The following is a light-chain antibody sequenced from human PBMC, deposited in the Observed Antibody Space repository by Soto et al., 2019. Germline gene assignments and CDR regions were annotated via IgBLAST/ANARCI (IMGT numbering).Light chain of an antibody. CDR3: CSYGGSYTVWV. CDR2: DVT. J-gene: IGLJ3*02. V-gene: IGLV2-11*01. CDR1: NNDVGGYND. Sequence: QSALTQPRSVSGSPGQSVTISCTGTNNDVGGYNDFSWYQQHPDKAPKLIIFDVTERPSGVPDRFSCSKSGNTASLTISGLQAEDEDDYYCCSYGGSYTVWVFGGGTKLTVL.